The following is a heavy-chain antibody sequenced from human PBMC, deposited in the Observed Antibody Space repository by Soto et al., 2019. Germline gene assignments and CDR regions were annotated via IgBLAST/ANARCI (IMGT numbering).Heavy chain of an antibody. D-gene: IGHD6-13*01. CDR1: GFTFSSYG. CDR2: ISYDGSNK. J-gene: IGHJ6*02. CDR3: AKDQYSSRSYYGMDV. V-gene: IGHV3-30*18. Sequence: QVQLVESGGGVVQPGRSLRLSCAASGFTFSSYGMHWVRQAPGEGLEWAAVISYDGSNKYYADSVKGRFTISRDNPKNTLYLQMNSLRAEDTAVYYYAKDQYSSRSYYGMDVWGQGTTVTVSS.